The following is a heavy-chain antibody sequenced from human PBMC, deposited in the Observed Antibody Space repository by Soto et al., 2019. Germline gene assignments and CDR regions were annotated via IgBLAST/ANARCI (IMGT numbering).Heavy chain of an antibody. CDR3: ARDHPVDQAGGGRVDY. V-gene: IGHV4-30-4*01. D-gene: IGHD3-10*01. CDR2: IYYNGIT. CDR1: GGSISSGDYY. Sequence: SETLSLTCTVSGGSISSGDYYWSWIRQPPGKSLERIGYIYYNGITYYNTSLKSRVTISVDTSNNQFSLKMGSVTAADTAMYYGARDHPVDQAGGGRVDYWGQGALVTVSS. J-gene: IGHJ4*02.